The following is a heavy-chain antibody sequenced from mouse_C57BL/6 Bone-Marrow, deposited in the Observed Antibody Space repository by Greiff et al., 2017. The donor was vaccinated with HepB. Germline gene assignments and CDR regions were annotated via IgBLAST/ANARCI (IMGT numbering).Heavy chain of an antibody. CDR2: SSNKANDYTT. CDR3: ARDAGDGSYYAMDY. CDR1: GFTFSDFY. D-gene: IGHD2-3*01. Sequence: EVHLVESGGGLVQSGRSLRLSCATSGFTFSDFYMEWVRQAPGKGLEWIAASSNKANDYTTEYSASVKGRFIVSRDTSQSILYLQMCALRAEDTAIYYCARDAGDGSYYAMDYWGQGTSVTVSS. V-gene: IGHV7-1*01. J-gene: IGHJ4*01.